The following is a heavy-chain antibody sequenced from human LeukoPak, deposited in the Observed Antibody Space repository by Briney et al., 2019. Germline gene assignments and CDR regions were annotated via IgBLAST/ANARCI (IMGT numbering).Heavy chain of an antibody. V-gene: IGHV3-66*01. Sequence: GGSLRLSCAASGFTVSSNYMNWVRQAPGKGLEWVSVIYSGGSTYYADSVKGRFTISRDNSKSTVYLQMNSLRAEDTAVYYCAREVFGDFGIDYWGQGTLVTVSS. CDR1: GFTVSSNY. J-gene: IGHJ4*02. CDR3: AREVFGDFGIDY. D-gene: IGHD4-17*01. CDR2: IYSGGST.